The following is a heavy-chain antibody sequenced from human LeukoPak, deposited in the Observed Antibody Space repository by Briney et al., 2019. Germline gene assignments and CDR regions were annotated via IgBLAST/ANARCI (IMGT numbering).Heavy chain of an antibody. CDR2: IYYSGST. J-gene: IGHJ5*02. CDR3: ASLGYCSSTSCYQP. CDR1: GGSISSSSYY. D-gene: IGHD2-2*01. V-gene: IGHV4-39*01. Sequence: SETLSLTCTVSGGSISSSSYYWGWIRQPPGKGLEWIGSIYYSGSTYYNPSLKSRVTISVDTSKNQFSLKLSSVTAADTAVYYCASLGYCSSTSCYQPWGQGTLVTVSS.